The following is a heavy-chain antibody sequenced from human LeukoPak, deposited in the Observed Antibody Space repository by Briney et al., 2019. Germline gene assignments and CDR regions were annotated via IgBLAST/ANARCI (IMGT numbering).Heavy chain of an antibody. CDR3: AKHPVATIDWFDP. V-gene: IGHV3-23*01. CDR2: SSVSCGTT. CDR1: GFSFSSYA. Sequence: PGGSLRLSCAVSGFSFSSYAMSWVRHPPSKGLELVSRSSVSCGTTYYSDSVKGRFTIYRDNPKNTLYLQLNSLRAEEPALYHCAKHPVATIDWFDPWGQGTLVTVSS. J-gene: IGHJ5*02. D-gene: IGHD5-12*01.